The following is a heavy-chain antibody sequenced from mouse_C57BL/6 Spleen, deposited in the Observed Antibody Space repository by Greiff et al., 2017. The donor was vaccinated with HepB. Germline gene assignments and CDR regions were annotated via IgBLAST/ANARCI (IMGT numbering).Heavy chain of an antibody. CDR1: GYTFTSYW. CDR2: IYPGNSDT. Sequence: EVKLQESGTVLARPGASVKMSCKTSGYTFTSYWMHWVKQRPGQGLEWIGAIYPGNSDTSYNQKFKGKAKLTAVTSASTAYMELSSLTNEDSAVYYCTRREAYYSNYVGYFDVWGTGTTVTVSS. V-gene: IGHV1-5*01. D-gene: IGHD2-5*01. J-gene: IGHJ1*03. CDR3: TRREAYYSNYVGYFDV.